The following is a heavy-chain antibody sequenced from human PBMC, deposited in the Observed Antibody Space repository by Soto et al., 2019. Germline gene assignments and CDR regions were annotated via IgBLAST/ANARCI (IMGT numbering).Heavy chain of an antibody. CDR3: ARGRASGSYYLLDY. CDR2: INPNSGNI. V-gene: IGHV1-8*01. D-gene: IGHD3-10*01. J-gene: IGHJ4*02. Sequence: GPSVKVSGKASGKTLPSYDINCVRQATGHGLEWMGWINPNSGNIGYAQKFKGRVTMTRDTAIRTAYMEVSRLRSDDTAVYYCARGRASGSYYLLDYWGQGTLVTVSS. CDR1: GKTLPSYD.